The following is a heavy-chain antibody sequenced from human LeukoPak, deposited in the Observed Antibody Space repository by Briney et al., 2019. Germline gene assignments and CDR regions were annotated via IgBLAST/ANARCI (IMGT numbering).Heavy chain of an antibody. Sequence: GGSLRLSCAASGFTLSSYGMHWARQAPGKGLEWVADISYDGSNKYYADSVKGRFTISRDNSKNTLYLQMNSLRAEDTAVYYCAKDTRYSGSYGYFDYWGQGTLVTVSS. V-gene: IGHV3-30*18. J-gene: IGHJ4*02. CDR3: AKDTRYSGSYGYFDY. CDR2: ISYDGSNK. CDR1: GFTLSSYG. D-gene: IGHD1-26*01.